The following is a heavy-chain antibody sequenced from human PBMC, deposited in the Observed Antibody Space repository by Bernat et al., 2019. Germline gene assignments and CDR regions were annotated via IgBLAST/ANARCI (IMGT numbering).Heavy chain of an antibody. CDR2: ILQGESQK. Sequence: DVQLVESGGGLVQAGGSLRLSCAASGFSFSNNWMTWFRQTPGKGLEWVATILQGESQKYYMESVKGRFSISRDNARNSLYLQMNSLRAEDTAVYFCVRYHDISGYYKGRLGHWGQGTLVTVSS. J-gene: IGHJ4*02. V-gene: IGHV3-7*04. D-gene: IGHD3-22*01. CDR3: VRYHDISGYYKGRLGH. CDR1: GFSFSNNW.